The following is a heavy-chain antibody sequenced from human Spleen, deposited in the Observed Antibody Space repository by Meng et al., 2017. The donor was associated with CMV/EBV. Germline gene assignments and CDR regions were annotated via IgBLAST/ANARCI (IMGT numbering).Heavy chain of an antibody. CDR1: GFTFSRFW. V-gene: IGHV3-7*03. J-gene: IGHJ4*02. D-gene: IGHD2-15*01. Sequence: GESLKISCAASGFTFSRFWMTWVRQAPGKGLEWVANIKQDGSEKSYVDSVRGRFTISRDNDKNSLFLQMNSLRAEDTALYYCARDSTLETPYYFDYWGQGTLVTVSS. CDR3: ARDSTLETPYYFDY. CDR2: IKQDGSEK.